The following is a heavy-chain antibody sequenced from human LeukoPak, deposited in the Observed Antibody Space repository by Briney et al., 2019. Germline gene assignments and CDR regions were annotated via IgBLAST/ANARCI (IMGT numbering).Heavy chain of an antibody. D-gene: IGHD2-15*01. V-gene: IGHV1-18*01. CDR3: AREVALNVPFDY. Sequence: ASVKVSCKASGYTFTSYGISWVRQAPGQGPEWMGWISAYNGNTNYAQKLQGRVTMTTDTSTSTAYMELRSLRSDDTAVYYCAREVALNVPFDYWGQGTLVTVSS. J-gene: IGHJ4*02. CDR1: GYTFTSYG. CDR2: ISAYNGNT.